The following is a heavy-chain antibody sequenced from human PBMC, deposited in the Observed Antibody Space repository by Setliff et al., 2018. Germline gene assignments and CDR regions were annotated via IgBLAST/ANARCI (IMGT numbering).Heavy chain of an antibody. D-gene: IGHD2-15*01. J-gene: IGHJ4*02. Sequence: PSETLSLTCTVSGDSISSSNYYWGWIRQPPGKGLEWIAAIKYSGSTSFNPSLKSRVTISVDKSKSQFSLKLSSETAVDTAVYYCARQGTYCDGGGGSCFPPNYWGQGTLVTVSS. CDR1: GDSISSSNYY. V-gene: IGHV4-39*01. CDR2: IKYSGST. CDR3: ARQGTYCDGGGGSCFPPNY.